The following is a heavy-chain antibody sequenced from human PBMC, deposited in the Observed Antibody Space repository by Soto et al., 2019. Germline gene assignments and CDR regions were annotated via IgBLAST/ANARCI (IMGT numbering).Heavy chain of an antibody. CDR3: AKGRDHGDYVTFFDY. CDR1: GFTFSSYA. J-gene: IGHJ4*02. D-gene: IGHD4-17*01. CDR2: ISGGGGST. V-gene: IGHV3-23*01. Sequence: EVQLLESGGGLVQPGGSLRLSCAASGFTFSSYAMNWVRQAPGKGLEWVSTISGGGGSTHYADSVRGLLTISRDNSKNTLYLQLNSLRAEDTAVYYCAKGRDHGDYVTFFDYWGQGTLVTVSS.